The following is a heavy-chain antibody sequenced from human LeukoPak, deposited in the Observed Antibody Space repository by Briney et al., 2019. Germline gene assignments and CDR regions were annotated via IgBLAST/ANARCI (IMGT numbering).Heavy chain of an antibody. D-gene: IGHD2-8*01. CDR2: ISGSGGST. V-gene: IGHV3-23*01. CDR1: GFAFSSYA. Sequence: PGGSLRLSCAASGFAFSSYAMSWVRQAPGKGLEWVSAISGSGGSTYYADSVKGRFTISRDNAKNSLSLQMSSLRAEDTAVYYCASQMGLEYWGQGALVTVSS. J-gene: IGHJ4*02. CDR3: ASQMGLEY.